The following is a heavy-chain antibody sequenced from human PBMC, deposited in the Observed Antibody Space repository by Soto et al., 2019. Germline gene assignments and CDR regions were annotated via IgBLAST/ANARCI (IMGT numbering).Heavy chain of an antibody. CDR1: GGSISSYY. CDR3: ARGQWLANYYYYGMDV. CDR2: IYYSGST. V-gene: IGHV4-59*01. Sequence: SETLSLTCTVSGGSISSYYWSWIRQPPGKGLEWIGYIYYSGSTNYNPSLKSRVTISVDTSKNQFSLKLSSVTAADTAVYYCARGQWLANYYYYGMDVWGQGTTVTVSS. D-gene: IGHD6-19*01. J-gene: IGHJ6*02.